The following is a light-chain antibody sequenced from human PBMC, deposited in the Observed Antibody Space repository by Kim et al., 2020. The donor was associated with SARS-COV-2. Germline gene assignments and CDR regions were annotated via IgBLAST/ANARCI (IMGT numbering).Light chain of an antibody. CDR2: LDSDGSH. CDR3: QTWGTGIRV. V-gene: IGLV4-69*01. J-gene: IGLJ2*01. CDR1: SGHSRYA. Sequence: ASVKRTCTLSSGHSRYAIAWHQQQPEKGPRYLMKLDSDGSHSKGDGIPDRFSGSSSGAERYLTISSLQSEDETDYYCQTWGTGIRVFGGGTQLTVL.